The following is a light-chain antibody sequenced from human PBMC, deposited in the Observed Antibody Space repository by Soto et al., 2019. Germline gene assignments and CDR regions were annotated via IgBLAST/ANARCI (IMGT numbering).Light chain of an antibody. Sequence: EIVLTQSPATLSLSPGERATISCRASQSVSSYLAWYQQKPGQAPRLLIYDASNRATGIPARFSGSGSGTDFTLTISSLEPEDFVVYYCQHRRNWTRIFGQGTKLEIK. J-gene: IGKJ2*01. CDR3: QHRRNWTRI. V-gene: IGKV3-11*01. CDR1: QSVSSY. CDR2: DAS.